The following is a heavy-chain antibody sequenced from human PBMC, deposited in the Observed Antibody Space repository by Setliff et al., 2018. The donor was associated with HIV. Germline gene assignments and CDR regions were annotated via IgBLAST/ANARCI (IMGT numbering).Heavy chain of an antibody. V-gene: IGHV1-69*06. D-gene: IGHD3-3*01. CDR1: GGTFSSYA. J-gene: IGHJ6*02. CDR2: IIPIFGTA. Sequence: SVKVSCKASGGTFSSYAISWVRQAPGQGLEWMGRIIPIFGTANYAQKFQGRVTITADKSTSTAYMELSSLRSEDTAVYYCARRLQFLEFLHGVGGLDVWGQGTTVTVSS. CDR3: ARRLQFLEFLHGVGGLDV.